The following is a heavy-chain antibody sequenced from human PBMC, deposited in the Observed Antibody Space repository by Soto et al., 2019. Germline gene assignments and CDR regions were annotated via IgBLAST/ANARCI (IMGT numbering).Heavy chain of an antibody. CDR3: AADVGGYIYGLARH. V-gene: IGHV3-21*01. CDR1: GFTFSSYS. D-gene: IGHD4-17*01. CDR2: ISSSSSYI. J-gene: IGHJ4*02. Sequence: PGGSRRLSCAASGFTFSSYSMNWVRQAPGKGLEWVSSISSSSSYIYYADSVKGRFTISRDNAKNSLYLQMNSLRAEDTAVYYCAADVGGYIYGLARHWGPGTLVTVSS.